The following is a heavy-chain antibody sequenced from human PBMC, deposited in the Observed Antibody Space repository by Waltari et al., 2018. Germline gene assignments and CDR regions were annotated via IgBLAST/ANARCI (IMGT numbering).Heavy chain of an antibody. CDR1: GYSISSGYY. Sequence: QVQLQESGPGLVKPSETLSLTCAASGYSISSGYYWGWIRQPPGKGLECIGNTYRGCSTSSHPSLKSRVTVSVDTSKNQFSLKLSSVTAADTAVYYCARGDPGGPYFDYWGQGTLVTVSS. J-gene: IGHJ4*02. CDR3: ARGDPGGPYFDY. V-gene: IGHV4-38-2*01. CDR2: TYRGCST. D-gene: IGHD3-10*01.